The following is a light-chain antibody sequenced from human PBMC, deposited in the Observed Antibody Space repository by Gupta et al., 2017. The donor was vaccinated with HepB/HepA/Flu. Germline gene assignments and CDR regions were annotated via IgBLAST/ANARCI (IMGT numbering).Light chain of an antibody. J-gene: IGLJ3*02. Sequence: LSVSPGGTVTLTSGSRTGAVTSGHFPYWFQQKPGQAPRTLIYDTTNKHSLTPVRFSGSLLGGKAVLTLLGAQPEDEAEYYCSLSYSSGPSWVFGGGTKLTVL. V-gene: IGLV7-46*02. CDR1: TGAVTSGHF. CDR3: SLSYSSGPSWV. CDR2: DTT.